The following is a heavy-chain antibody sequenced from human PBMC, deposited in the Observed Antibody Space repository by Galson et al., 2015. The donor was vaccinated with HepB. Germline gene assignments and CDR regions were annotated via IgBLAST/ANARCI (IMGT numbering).Heavy chain of an antibody. Sequence: CAISGDSVSSNSAAWNWIRQSPSRGLEWLGRTYYRSKWYNDYAVSVKSRITINPDTSKNQFSLQLNSVTPEDTAVYYCARAGYSGYDWADYYYYGMDVWGQGTTVTVSS. CDR3: ARAGYSGYDWADYYYYGMDV. CDR2: TYYRSKWYN. D-gene: IGHD5-12*01. V-gene: IGHV6-1*01. J-gene: IGHJ6*02. CDR1: GDSVSSNSAA.